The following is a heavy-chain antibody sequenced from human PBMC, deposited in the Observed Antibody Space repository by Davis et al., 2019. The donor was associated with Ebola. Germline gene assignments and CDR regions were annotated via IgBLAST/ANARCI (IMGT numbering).Heavy chain of an antibody. J-gene: IGHJ6*03. CDR1: GFTFSSYG. V-gene: IGHV3-30*03. CDR3: ARDLVVVPAAESIYYYYYMDV. Sequence: GESLKISCAASGFTFSSYGMHWVRQAPGKGLEWVAVISYDGSNKYYADSVKGRFTISRDNSKNTLYLQMNSLRAEDTAVYYCARDLVVVPAAESIYYYYYMDVWGKGTTVTVSS. D-gene: IGHD2-2*01. CDR2: ISYDGSNK.